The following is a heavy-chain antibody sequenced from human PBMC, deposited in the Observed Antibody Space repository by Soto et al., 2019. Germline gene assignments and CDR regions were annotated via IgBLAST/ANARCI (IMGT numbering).Heavy chain of an antibody. CDR3: ARDGGRHSGGMDY. D-gene: IGHD1-26*01. Sequence: QVQLVQSGDEVKKPGSSVNVSCKASGGTFSSYSINWVRQAPGQGLEWMGEIIPFFGTANYAQKFQGRVTIAADESTSTAYMALGSLISEYTSVYYCARDGGRHSGGMDYWGQGTLVTVSS. CDR1: GGTFSSYS. V-gene: IGHV1-69*01. J-gene: IGHJ4*02. CDR2: IIPFFGTA.